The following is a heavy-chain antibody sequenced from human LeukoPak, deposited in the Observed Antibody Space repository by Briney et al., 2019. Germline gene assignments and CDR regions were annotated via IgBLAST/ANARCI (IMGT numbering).Heavy chain of an antibody. CDR1: GFTFSSYG. J-gene: IGHJ4*02. CDR3: AKERRLYYFDY. CDR2: IRYDGSNK. Sequence: GGSLRLSCAASGFTFSSYGMHWVRQAPGKWLEWVAFIRYDGSNKYYADSVKGRFTISRDNSKNTLYLQTNSLRAEDTAVYYCAKERRLYYFDYWGQGTLVTVSS. D-gene: IGHD6-19*01. V-gene: IGHV3-30*02.